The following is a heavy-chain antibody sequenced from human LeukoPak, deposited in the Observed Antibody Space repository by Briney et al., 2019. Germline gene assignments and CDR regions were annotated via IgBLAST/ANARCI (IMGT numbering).Heavy chain of an antibody. CDR1: GFTFTNAW. CDR3: STLTSRGLSDS. J-gene: IGHJ4*02. CDR2: IKSKADGETI. D-gene: IGHD1-20*01. V-gene: IGHV3-15*07. Sequence: GGSLRLSCAASGFTFTNAWMNWVRQAPGKGLEWVGRIKSKADGETIDYAALVKGRFTFSRDDSKNMLYLQMNSLKSEDTAVYYCSTLTSRGLSDSWGQGPWSPSPQ.